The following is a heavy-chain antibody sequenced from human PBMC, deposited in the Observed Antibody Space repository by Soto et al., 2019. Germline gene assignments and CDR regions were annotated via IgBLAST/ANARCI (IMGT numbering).Heavy chain of an antibody. Sequence: GGSLRLSCAASGFTFSSYAMHWVRQAPGKGLEWVAVISYDGSNKYYADSVKGRFTISRDNSKNTLYLQMNSLRAEDTAVYYCAREYYYDSSGYQSPAVFDYWGQGTLVTVSS. D-gene: IGHD3-22*01. V-gene: IGHV3-30-3*01. J-gene: IGHJ4*02. CDR2: ISYDGSNK. CDR3: AREYYYDSSGYQSPAVFDY. CDR1: GFTFSSYA.